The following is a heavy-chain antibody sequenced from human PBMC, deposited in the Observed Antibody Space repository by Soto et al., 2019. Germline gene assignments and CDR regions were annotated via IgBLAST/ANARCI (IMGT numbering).Heavy chain of an antibody. Sequence: PXECLSLSCAASGFAFSIHPMSWVRQAPEKGLEWVAGISDGGDLTYNADSVRGRFTISRDNSRNTLYLQMNSLRAEDTAVYYCARRVIGSSRDFDIWGQGTMVTASS. D-gene: IGHD3-10*01. CDR2: ISDGGDLT. CDR1: GFAFSIHP. CDR3: ARRVIGSSRDFDI. J-gene: IGHJ3*02. V-gene: IGHV3-23*01.